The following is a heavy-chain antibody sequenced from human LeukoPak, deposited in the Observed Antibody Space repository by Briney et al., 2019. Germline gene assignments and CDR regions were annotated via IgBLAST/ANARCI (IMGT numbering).Heavy chain of an antibody. CDR2: ISAYNGNT. J-gene: IGHJ4*02. CDR3: ARDPYDILTGYSTTPDY. D-gene: IGHD3-9*01. Sequence: APVKVSCKASGYTFTSYGISWVRQAPGQGLEWMGWISAYNGNTNYAQKLQGRVTMTTDTSTSTAYMELRSLRSDDTAVYYCARDPYDILTGYSTTPDYWGQGTLVTVSS. CDR1: GYTFTSYG. V-gene: IGHV1-18*01.